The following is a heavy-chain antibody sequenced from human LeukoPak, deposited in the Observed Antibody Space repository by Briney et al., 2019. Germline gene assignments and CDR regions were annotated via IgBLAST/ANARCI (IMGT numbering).Heavy chain of an antibody. Sequence: SETLSLTCTVSGASISSYYWSWIRQPPGKGLDWIGCIYYSGYTNYNPSLKSRVTISVDTSKNQLSLKLSSVTAADTAVYYCARSYSGYDTYYFDYWGQGTLVTVSS. CDR3: ARSYSGYDTYYFDY. D-gene: IGHD5-12*01. V-gene: IGHV4-59*01. J-gene: IGHJ4*02. CDR2: IYYSGYT. CDR1: GASISSYY.